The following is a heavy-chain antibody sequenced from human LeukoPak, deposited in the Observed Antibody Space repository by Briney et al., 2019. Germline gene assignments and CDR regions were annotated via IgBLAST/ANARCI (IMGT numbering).Heavy chain of an antibody. CDR1: GDSVSSNSAA. CDR2: TYYRSKWYN. Sequence: SQTLSLTCAISGDSVSSNSAAWNWIRQSPSGGLEWLGRTYYRSKWYNGYAVSVKSRITINPDTSNNQFSLKLSSVTAADTAVYYCARHVDNYYYHGMDVWGQGTTVTVSS. V-gene: IGHV6-1*01. J-gene: IGHJ6*02. CDR3: ARHVDNYYYHGMDV. D-gene: IGHD5-12*01.